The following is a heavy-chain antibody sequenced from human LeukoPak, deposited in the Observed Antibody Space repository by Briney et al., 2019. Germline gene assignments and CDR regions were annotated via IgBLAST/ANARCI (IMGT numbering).Heavy chain of an antibody. J-gene: IGHJ4*02. D-gene: IGHD4-17*01. CDR1: GFTFTIYG. CDR3: ARDTSYGDYTLPDY. Sequence: ASVKVSCKASGFTFTIYGISWVRQAPGQGLEWMGWISAYNGNTNYAQKLQGRVTMTTDTSTSTAYMELRSLRSDDTAVYYCARDTSYGDYTLPDYWGQGTLVTVSS. V-gene: IGHV1-18*01. CDR2: ISAYNGNT.